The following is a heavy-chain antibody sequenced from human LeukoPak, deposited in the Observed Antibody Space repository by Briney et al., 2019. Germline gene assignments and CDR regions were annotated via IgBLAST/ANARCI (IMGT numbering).Heavy chain of an antibody. CDR1: GGSFSGYY. D-gene: IGHD3-3*01. J-gene: IGHJ6*03. CDR2: INHSGST. CDR3: ARGIYDFWSGYFLQHYMDV. V-gene: IGHV4-34*01. Sequence: SETLSLTCAVYGGSFSGYYWSWIRQPPGKGLEWIGEINHSGSTNYNPSLKSQVTISVDTSKNQFSLKLSSVTAADTAVYYCARGIYDFWSGYFLQHYMDVWGKGTTVTVSS.